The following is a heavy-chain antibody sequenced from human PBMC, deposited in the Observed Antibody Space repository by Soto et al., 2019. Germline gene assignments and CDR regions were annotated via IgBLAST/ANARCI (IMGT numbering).Heavy chain of an antibody. CDR2: IYYSGST. CDR3: VSLGGDCSSTSCYPFDY. V-gene: IGHV4-30-4*01. J-gene: IGHJ4*02. CDR1: GGSISSGDYY. Sequence: QVQLQESGPGLVKPSQTLSLTCTVSGGSISSGDYYWSWIRQPPGKGLEWIGYIYYSGSTYYNPSLKSRVTISVDTSKNQFSLKLSSVTAADTAVYYCVSLGGDCSSTSCYPFDYWGQGTLVTVSS. D-gene: IGHD2-2*01.